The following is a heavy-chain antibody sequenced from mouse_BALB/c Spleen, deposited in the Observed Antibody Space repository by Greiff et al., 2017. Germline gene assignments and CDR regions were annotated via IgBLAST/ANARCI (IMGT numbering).Heavy chain of an antibody. CDR3: ARGYYGNYGYFDV. CDR1: GYTFTSYW. D-gene: IGHD2-1*01. CDR2: IYPGDGDT. V-gene: IGHV1-87*01. Sequence: VQLQQSGAELARPGASVKLSCKASGYTFTSYWMQWVKQRPGQGLEWIGAIYPGDGDTRYTQKFKGKATLTADKSSSTAYMQLSSLASEDSAVYYCARGYYGNYGYFDVWGAGTTVTVSS. J-gene: IGHJ1*01.